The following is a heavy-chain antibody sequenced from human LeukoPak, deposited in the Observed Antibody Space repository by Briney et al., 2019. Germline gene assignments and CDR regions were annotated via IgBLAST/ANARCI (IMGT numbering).Heavy chain of an antibody. Sequence: GASVKVSCKASGYTFPDHGISGVRQAPGQGLEWMGWICTYNGNTNYAQNFQGRVAITTDTSTSTVYMELSSLRSDDTAVYYCAREGGSYGDYGGYYYYYYGMDVWGQGTTVTVSS. D-gene: IGHD4-17*01. CDR2: ICTYNGNT. V-gene: IGHV1-18*01. CDR3: AREGGSYGDYGGYYYYYYGMDV. CDR1: GYTFPDHG. J-gene: IGHJ6*02.